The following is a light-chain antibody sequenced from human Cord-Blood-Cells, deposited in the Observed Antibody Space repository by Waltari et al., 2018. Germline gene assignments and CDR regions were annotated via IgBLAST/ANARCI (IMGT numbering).Light chain of an antibody. J-gene: IGLJ3*02. CDR2: KDS. CDR1: ALPTQY. CDR3: QSADSSGTYWV. V-gene: IGLV3-25*03. Sequence: SYEPTQPPPASVSPGQTASITCSGDALPTQYAYYYHQKPGQAPVLVIYKDSERPSGIPERLSGSSSGTTVTLTISGVQAEDEADYYCQSADSSGTYWVFGGGTKLTVL.